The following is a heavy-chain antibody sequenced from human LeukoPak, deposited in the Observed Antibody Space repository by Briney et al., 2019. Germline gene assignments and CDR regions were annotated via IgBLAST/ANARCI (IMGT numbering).Heavy chain of an antibody. Sequence: PGGSLRLSCAASGFTFSSNWMHWVRQAPGKGLEWVANINQHGSEEFYVDSVKGGFTISRDNAKNSLYLHMNSLRVEDTAVYYCVGEWEQLRWGQGTLVTVSS. CDR2: INQHGSEE. J-gene: IGHJ4*02. V-gene: IGHV3-7*01. CDR3: VGEWEQLR. D-gene: IGHD1-26*01. CDR1: GFTFSSNW.